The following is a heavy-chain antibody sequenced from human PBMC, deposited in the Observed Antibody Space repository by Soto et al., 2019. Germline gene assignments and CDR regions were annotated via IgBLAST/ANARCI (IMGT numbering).Heavy chain of an antibody. CDR2: ISPDGSDM. V-gene: IGHV3-74*01. J-gene: IGHJ4*02. Sequence: VGSLRLSCAASGFPFTNYWMNWVRQTPGKGLMWVSRISPDGSDMGYAASVEGRFTVSRDNAKNTLYLQMHSLRAEDTAMYYCACWWHIVPVAPSDFDRWGQGTLVTVSS. CDR1: GFPFTNYW. D-gene: IGHD2-8*02. CDR3: ACWWHIVPVAPSDFDR.